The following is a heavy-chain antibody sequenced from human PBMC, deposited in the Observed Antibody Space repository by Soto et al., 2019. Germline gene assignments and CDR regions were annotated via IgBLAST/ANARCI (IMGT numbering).Heavy chain of an antibody. CDR3: ARLSKNWFDP. CDR2: IYYNRST. J-gene: IGHJ5*02. Sequence: SETLSLTCTVSGGSISSYYWSWIRQPPGKGLEWIGYIYYNRSTDYSPSLKSRVTMSIDTSKNQFSLKLSSVTAADTAVYYCARLSKNWFDPWGQGTLVTVSS. V-gene: IGHV4-59*08. CDR1: GGSISSYY.